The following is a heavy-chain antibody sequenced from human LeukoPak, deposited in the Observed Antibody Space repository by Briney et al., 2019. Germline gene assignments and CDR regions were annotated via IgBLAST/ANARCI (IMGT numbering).Heavy chain of an antibody. J-gene: IGHJ4*02. V-gene: IGHV1-8*01. D-gene: IGHD7-27*01. CDR3: VRGLWGSGIY. CDR2: MNPYSGKS. Sequence: GASVKVSCKASGYTFTSHDINWVRQVTGQGLEWMGWMNPYSGKSGFARKFQDRATMTSSTSASTAYMEVSSLRPEDMAVYYRVRGLWGSGIYWGQGTLVTVAS. CDR1: GYTFTSHD.